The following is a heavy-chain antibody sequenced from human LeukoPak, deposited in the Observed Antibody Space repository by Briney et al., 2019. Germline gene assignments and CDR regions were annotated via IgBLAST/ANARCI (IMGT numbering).Heavy chain of an antibody. Sequence: GGSLRLSCAASGFTFSSYSMNWVRQAPGKGLEWVSYISSSSSTIYYADSVKGRFTISRDNAKNSLYLQMNSLRAEDTAVSYCARDPGSGNFDYWGQGTLVTVSS. CDR2: ISSSSSTI. V-gene: IGHV3-48*04. CDR3: ARDPGSGNFDY. D-gene: IGHD6-25*01. CDR1: GFTFSSYS. J-gene: IGHJ4*02.